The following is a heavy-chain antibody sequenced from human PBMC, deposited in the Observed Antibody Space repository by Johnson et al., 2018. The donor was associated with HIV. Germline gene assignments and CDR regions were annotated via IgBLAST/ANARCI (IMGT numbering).Heavy chain of an antibody. CDR2: ISGSGGST. CDR1: GFTFSSYG. J-gene: IGHJ3*02. CDR3: AKDPSPWLLGNDAFDI. Sequence: EQLVESGGGLVQPGRSLRLSCAASGFTFSSYGMAWVRQAPGKGLEWVSAISGSGGSTYYADSVQGRFTISRDNSKNTLYLQRNSLRAEDTAVYYCAKDPSPWLLGNDAFDIWGQGTMVTVSS. D-gene: IGHD3-22*01. V-gene: IGHV3-23*04.